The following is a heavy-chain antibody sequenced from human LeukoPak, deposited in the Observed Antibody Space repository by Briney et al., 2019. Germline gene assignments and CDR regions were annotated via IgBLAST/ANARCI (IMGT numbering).Heavy chain of an antibody. J-gene: IGHJ5*02. CDR1: GYTFTGYY. CDR3: ARNHEYDYVWGSYFWFDP. Sequence: GASVKVSCKASGYTFTGYYMHWVRQAPGQGLEWMGWISAYNGNTNYAQKLQGRVTMTTDTSTSTAYMELRSLRSDDTAVYYCARNHEYDYVWGSYFWFDPWGQGTLVTVSS. CDR2: ISAYNGNT. D-gene: IGHD3-16*01. V-gene: IGHV1-18*04.